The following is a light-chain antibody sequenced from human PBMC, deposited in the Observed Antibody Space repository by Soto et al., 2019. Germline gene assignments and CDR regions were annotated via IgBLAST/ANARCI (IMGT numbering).Light chain of an antibody. CDR3: SSYTNSDTLV. CDR1: SSDVGGHNY. J-gene: IGLJ2*01. Sequence: QSALTQPASVSGSPGQSITISCTGTSSDVGGHNYVSWYQQYPGKVPKLMIYDVNHRPSGVSNRFSGSKSGNTASLTISGLQAEDEADYFCSSYTNSDTLVFGGGTKLTVL. CDR2: DVN. V-gene: IGLV2-14*01.